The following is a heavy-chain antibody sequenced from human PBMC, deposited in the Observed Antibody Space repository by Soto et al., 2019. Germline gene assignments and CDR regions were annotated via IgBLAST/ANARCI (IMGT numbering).Heavy chain of an antibody. Sequence: EVQLVESGGGLVKPGGSLRLSCAASGFTFSTYSMNWVRQAPGKGLEWVSSISSSSSYIYYAASVKGRFTISSDNAKNSLYLPMNSVRVEDTAVYYCAREVGVAHLSRTTSVDDYWGQGTLVTVSS. V-gene: IGHV3-21*01. J-gene: IGHJ4*02. D-gene: IGHD4-4*01. CDR3: AREVGVAHLSRTTSVDDY. CDR1: GFTFSTYS. CDR2: ISSSSSYI.